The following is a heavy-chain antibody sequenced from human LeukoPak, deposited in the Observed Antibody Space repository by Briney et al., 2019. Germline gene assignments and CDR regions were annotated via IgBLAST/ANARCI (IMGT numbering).Heavy chain of an antibody. V-gene: IGHV3-7*01. D-gene: IGHD1-1*01. CDR2: MDPSGSQK. J-gene: IGHJ4*02. Sequence: GGSLRLSCAASGFTFNRSWMNWVRQAPGKGLEWVANMDPSGSQKRYVDSVKGRFTISKDNPGTSLYLEMYSPRAEDTAIYYCAIWTSGNYWGQGTPVTVSS. CDR3: AIWTSGNY. CDR1: GFTFNRSW.